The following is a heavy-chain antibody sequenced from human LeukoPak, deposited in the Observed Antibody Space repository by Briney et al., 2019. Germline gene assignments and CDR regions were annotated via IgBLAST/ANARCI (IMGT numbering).Heavy chain of an antibody. V-gene: IGHV1-69*05. CDR2: IIPIFGTA. Sequence: SVKVSCKASGGTFSSYAISWVRQAPGQGLEWMGRIIPIFGTANYAQKFQGRVTITTDESMSTAYMELSSLRSEDTAVYYCARDSGHPSSFDYWGQGTLVTVSS. CDR3: ARDSGHPSSFDY. D-gene: IGHD5-12*01. J-gene: IGHJ4*02. CDR1: GGTFSSYA.